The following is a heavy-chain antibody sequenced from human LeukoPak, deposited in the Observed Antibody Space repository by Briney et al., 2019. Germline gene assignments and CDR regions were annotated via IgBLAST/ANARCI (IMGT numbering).Heavy chain of an antibody. CDR1: GFTFSSYW. D-gene: IGHD5-18*01. V-gene: IGHV3-74*01. J-gene: IGHJ4*02. CDR2: MNRDGSST. CDR3: VRGGSGYIYVPLYFDY. Sequence: GGSLRLSCAASGFTFSSYWMHWVRQAPGKGLVWVSRMNRDGSSTSYADAVKGRFTISRDNAKNSLYLQMNSLRAEDTAVYYCVRGGSGYIYVPLYFDYWGQGALVAVRS.